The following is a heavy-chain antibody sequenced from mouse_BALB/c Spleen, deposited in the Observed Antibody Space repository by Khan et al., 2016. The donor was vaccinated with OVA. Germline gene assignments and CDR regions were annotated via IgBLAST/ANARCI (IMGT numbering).Heavy chain of an antibody. Sequence: EVELVESGGGLVQPGGSRKVSCAASGFTFSSFGMHWVRQAPERGLEWVAYISSGSSTIYYADTVQGRFTISRDNPKNNLFLQMTSLRSKDTALYYCARGMGPPFDYWGQGTTLTVSS. CDR3: ARGMGPPFDY. D-gene: IGHD4-1*01. CDR2: ISSGSSTI. V-gene: IGHV5-17*02. J-gene: IGHJ2*01. CDR1: GFTFSSFG.